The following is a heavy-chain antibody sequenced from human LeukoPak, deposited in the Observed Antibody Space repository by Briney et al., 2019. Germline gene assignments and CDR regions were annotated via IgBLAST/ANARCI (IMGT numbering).Heavy chain of an antibody. CDR3: ARGGGYGDYGYVDN. J-gene: IGHJ4*02. V-gene: IGHV4-39*07. CDR2: IYYSGST. Sequence: SETLSLTCTVSGGSISSSSYYWGWIRQPPGKGLEWIGSIYYSGSTYYNPSLKSRVTMSVDTSKNQFSLKLSSVTAADTAVYYCARGGGYGDYGYVDNWGQGTLVTVSS. D-gene: IGHD4-17*01. CDR1: GGSISSSSYY.